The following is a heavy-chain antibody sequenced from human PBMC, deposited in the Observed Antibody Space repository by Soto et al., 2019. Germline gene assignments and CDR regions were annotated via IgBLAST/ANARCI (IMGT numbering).Heavy chain of an antibody. CDR2: IFSSGST. V-gene: IGHV4-4*07. CDR3: ARGGLWFGEFHLGWFDP. Sequence: SETLSLTCTVSGGSINTFYWSWVRQPAGKGLEWIGRIFSSGSTSFNPSLESRVAISVDTSKHHFSLNLSSVTAADMAVYYCARGGLWFGEFHLGWFDPWGQGTLVTVSS. J-gene: IGHJ5*02. CDR1: GGSINTFY. D-gene: IGHD3-10*01.